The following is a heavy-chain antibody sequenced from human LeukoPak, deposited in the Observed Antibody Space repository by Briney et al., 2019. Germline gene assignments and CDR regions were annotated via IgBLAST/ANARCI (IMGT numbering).Heavy chain of an antibody. V-gene: IGHV4-34*01. J-gene: IGHJ4*02. CDR1: GGSFSGYY. D-gene: IGHD3-16*01. CDR2: INHSGST. CDR3: ARGGLGATGEFDY. Sequence: SETLSLTCAVYGGSFSGYYWSWIRQPPGKGLEWIGEINHSGSTNYNPSLKSRVTILVDTSKNQFSLKLSSVTAADTAVYYCARGGLGATGEFDYWGQGTLVTVSS.